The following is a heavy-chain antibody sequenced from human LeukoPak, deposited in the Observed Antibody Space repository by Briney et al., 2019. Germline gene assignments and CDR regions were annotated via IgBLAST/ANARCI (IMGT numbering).Heavy chain of an antibody. CDR2: INWNGDRT. V-gene: IGHV3-20*04. CDR1: GFTFHDYD. Sequence: GGPLRLSCAASGFTFHDYDMSWVRQSPGKGLEWVSGINWNGDRTGYADSVKGRFTISRDNAKKSLYLQMNSLRAEDTALYYCARRDYYGSGSPDFWGQGTLVTVSS. J-gene: IGHJ4*02. CDR3: ARRDYYGSGSPDF. D-gene: IGHD3-10*01.